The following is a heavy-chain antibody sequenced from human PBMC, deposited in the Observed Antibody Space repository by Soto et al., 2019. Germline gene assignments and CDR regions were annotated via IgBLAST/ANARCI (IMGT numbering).Heavy chain of an antibody. CDR1: GFTFSTYA. Sequence: EVQLLESGGGLVQPGGSLRLSCAASGFTFSTYAMTWVRQAPGKGLEWVSGISASGGSTYFADSVKGRFTISRDNSKNPLSLQMIILRAEGTAVDYCAKFATVTTVWGSSGYYYMDVWGKGTTVTVSS. D-gene: IGHD4-17*01. CDR3: AKFATVTTVWGSSGYYYMDV. V-gene: IGHV3-23*01. CDR2: ISASGGST. J-gene: IGHJ6*03.